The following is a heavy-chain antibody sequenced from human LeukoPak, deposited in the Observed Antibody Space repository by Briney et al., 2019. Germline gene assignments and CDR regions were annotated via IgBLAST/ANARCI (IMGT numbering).Heavy chain of an antibody. V-gene: IGHV1-69*01. CDR1: GGTFSSYA. CDR2: IIPIFGTA. Sequence: ASVKVSCKASGGTFSSYAISWVRQAPGQGLKWMGGIIPIFGTANYAQKFQGRVTITADESTSTAYMELSSLRSEDTAVYYCAPTFWSGYYNWFDPWGQGTLVTVSS. D-gene: IGHD3-3*01. CDR3: APTFWSGYYNWFDP. J-gene: IGHJ5*02.